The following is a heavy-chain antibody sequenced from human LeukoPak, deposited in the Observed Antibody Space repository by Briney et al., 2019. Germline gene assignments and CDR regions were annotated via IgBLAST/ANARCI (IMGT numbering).Heavy chain of an antibody. CDR1: GGTFSSYA. Sequence: ASVKVSCKASGGTFSSYAISWVRQAPGQGLEWMGRIIPILGIANYAQKFQGRVTITADKSTSTAYMELSSLRSDDTAVYYCARGGGNYYGMDVWGQGTTVTVSS. V-gene: IGHV1-69*04. CDR2: IIPILGIA. CDR3: ARGGGNYYGMDV. D-gene: IGHD3-10*01. J-gene: IGHJ6*02.